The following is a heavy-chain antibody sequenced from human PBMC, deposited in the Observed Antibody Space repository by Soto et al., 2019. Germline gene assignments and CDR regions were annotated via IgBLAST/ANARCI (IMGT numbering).Heavy chain of an antibody. CDR3: ARSVFP. J-gene: IGHJ5*02. CDR2: FYYSGST. V-gene: IGHV4-31*03. CDR1: GGSISTGGYY. Sequence: QVQLHESGPGLVKPSQTLSLTCTVSGGSISTGGYYWNWIRQHPGKGLEWIGYFYYSGSTYYNPSLKSRVTISGNTSKNPFSLKLSSVTAADTAVYYCARSVFPWGQGTLVTVSS.